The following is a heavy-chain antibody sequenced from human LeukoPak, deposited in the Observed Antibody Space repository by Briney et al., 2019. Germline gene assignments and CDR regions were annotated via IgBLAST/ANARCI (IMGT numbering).Heavy chain of an antibody. Sequence: SVKVSCKASGGTFSSYAISWVRQAPGQGLEWMGGIIPIFGTANYAQKFQGRVTITADESTSTAYMELSSLRSEDTAVYYCARVGDGLNDGFDIWGQGTMVTVSS. V-gene: IGHV1-69*13. CDR3: ARVGDGLNDGFDI. D-gene: IGHD5-24*01. CDR1: GGTFSSYA. CDR2: IIPIFGTA. J-gene: IGHJ3*02.